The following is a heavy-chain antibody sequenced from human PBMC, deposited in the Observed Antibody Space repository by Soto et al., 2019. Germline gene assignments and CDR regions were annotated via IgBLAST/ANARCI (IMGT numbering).Heavy chain of an antibody. CDR1: GFTFTTYS. J-gene: IGHJ4*02. D-gene: IGHD1-26*01. V-gene: IGHV3-21*01. CDR2: ITSSSTYI. CDR3: AKGGGSARDFDY. Sequence: GGSLRLSCAASGFTFTTYSMNWVRQAPGKGLEWVSSITSSSTYIYYADSVKGRFTISRDNAKKMVYLQMTSLGPEDTAVYYCAKGGGSARDFDYWGQGAL.